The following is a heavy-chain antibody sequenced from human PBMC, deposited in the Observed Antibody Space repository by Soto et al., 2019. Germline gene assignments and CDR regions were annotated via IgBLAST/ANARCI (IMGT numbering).Heavy chain of an antibody. J-gene: IGHJ5*02. D-gene: IGHD6-13*01. CDR3: ARGVPAAGTDWFDP. V-gene: IGHV4-59*10. Sequence: SETLSLTCAVYGGSISNYYWSWIRQPAEKRLEWIGRVSSTGSTYYNPSLKSRVTISVDTSKNQVSLNLTSVTAADTAVYYCARGVPAAGTDWFDPWGQGTLVTVSS. CDR2: VSSTGST. CDR1: GGSISNYY.